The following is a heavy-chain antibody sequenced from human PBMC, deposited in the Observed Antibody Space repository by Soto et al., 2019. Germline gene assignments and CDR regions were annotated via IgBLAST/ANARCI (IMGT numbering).Heavy chain of an antibody. CDR3: AKAVVAATPVGYYYGMDV. J-gene: IGHJ6*02. CDR1: GFTFSSYG. V-gene: IGHV3-30*18. D-gene: IGHD2-15*01. CDR2: ISYDGSTK. Sequence: GGSLRLSCAASGFTFSSYGMHWVRQAPGKGLEWVAVISYDGSTKYYADAVKGLFTISRDNSKNTLYLQMNSLRAEYTAVYYCAKAVVAATPVGYYYGMDVWGQGTTVTVSS.